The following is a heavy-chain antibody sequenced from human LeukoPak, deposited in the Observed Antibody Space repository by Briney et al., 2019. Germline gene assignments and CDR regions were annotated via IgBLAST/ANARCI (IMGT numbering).Heavy chain of an antibody. CDR2: INHSGST. CDR1: GVSFSGYY. V-gene: IGHV4-34*01. J-gene: IGHJ6*03. CDR3: ARQTDYDFWSGQHYYMDV. D-gene: IGHD3-3*01. Sequence: MSSETLSLTCAVYGVSFSGYYWSWIRQPPGKGLEWIGEINHSGSTNYNPSLKSRVTISVDTSKNQFSLKLSSVTAADTAVYYCARQTDYDFWSGQHYYMDVWGKGTTVTVSS.